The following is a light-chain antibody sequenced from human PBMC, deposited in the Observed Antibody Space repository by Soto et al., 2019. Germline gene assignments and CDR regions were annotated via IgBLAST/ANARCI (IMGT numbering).Light chain of an antibody. CDR1: STDVGGYNY. J-gene: IGLJ2*01. CDR3: RSYTSSSTL. V-gene: IGLV2-14*03. Sequence: QSALTQPASVSGSPGQSITISCTGTSTDVGGYNYVSWYQQHPGKAPKLIIYDVNYRPSGVSNRFSGSKSGNTASLTISGLQAEDEADYYCRSYTSSSTLFGGGTKLTVL. CDR2: DVN.